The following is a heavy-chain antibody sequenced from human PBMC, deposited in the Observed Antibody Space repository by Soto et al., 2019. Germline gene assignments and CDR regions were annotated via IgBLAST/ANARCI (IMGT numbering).Heavy chain of an antibody. Sequence: SETLSLTCTFSGCSISNGYYYWSWVRQNPGKGLEWIGHIYHSGRTYYNPSLKSRVTISVDTSKNQFSLNLSSVTAADTAVYYCARWVEVSLDYFDSWGQGTPVTVSS. CDR2: IYHSGRT. D-gene: IGHD2-15*01. V-gene: IGHV4-31*03. CDR1: GCSISNGYYY. CDR3: ARWVEVSLDYFDS. J-gene: IGHJ4*02.